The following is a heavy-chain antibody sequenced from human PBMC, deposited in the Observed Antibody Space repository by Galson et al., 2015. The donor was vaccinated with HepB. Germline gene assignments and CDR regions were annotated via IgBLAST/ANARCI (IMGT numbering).Heavy chain of an antibody. Sequence: SLRLSCAASGFTVSSNYMTWVRQAPGKGLEWVSVLYSGGDTYYSDSVKGRFIIPRDNSKNTLFLQMNSLRAEDTAVYYCAREIWNYGFDYFDYWGQGTLVTVSS. CDR2: LYSGGDT. V-gene: IGHV3-66*01. CDR3: AREIWNYGFDYFDY. J-gene: IGHJ4*02. CDR1: GFTVSSNY. D-gene: IGHD1-7*01.